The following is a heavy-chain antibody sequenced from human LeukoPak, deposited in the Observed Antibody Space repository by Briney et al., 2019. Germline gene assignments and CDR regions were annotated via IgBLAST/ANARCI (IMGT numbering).Heavy chain of an antibody. V-gene: IGHV1-18*01. CDR1: GYTFTSYG. Sequence: ASVKVSCKASGYTFTSYGISWVRQAPGQGLEWMGWISAYNGNTNYAQKLQGRVTMTTDTSTSTAYMELRSLRSDDTAVYYCARGEGYGWRGETWFDPWGQGTLVTVSS. D-gene: IGHD5-18*01. CDR2: ISAYNGNT. CDR3: ARGEGYGWRGETWFDP. J-gene: IGHJ5*02.